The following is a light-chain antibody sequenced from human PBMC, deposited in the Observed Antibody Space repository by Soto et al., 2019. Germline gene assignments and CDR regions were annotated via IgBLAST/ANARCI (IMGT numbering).Light chain of an antibody. CDR2: WAS. CDR3: QQYYTAPLT. V-gene: IGKV4-1*01. J-gene: IGKJ4*01. CDR1: RRVLYSNQKNY. Sequence: DFVMTQSPDSLAVSLGERATINCKSSRRVLYSNQKNYLAWYQQKSGQPPKVLIYWASTRESGVPVRFSGSGSGTDFTLTISSLQSEDVAVYYCQQYYTAPLTFGGGTKVEIK.